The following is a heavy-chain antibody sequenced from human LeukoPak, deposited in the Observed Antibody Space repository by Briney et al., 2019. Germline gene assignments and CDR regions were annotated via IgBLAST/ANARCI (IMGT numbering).Heavy chain of an antibody. V-gene: IGHV3-53*01. J-gene: IGHJ4*02. CDR3: ARQPQFCGGLCYLYY. CDR1: GFSVSSNY. Sequence: PGGSLRLSCAASGFSVSSNYMSWVRQAPGKGLEWVSLINKDENTYYADSVKGRFTISRDNSKNTLYLQMNTLRADDTAVYYCARQPQFCGGLCYLYYWGQGTLVTVSS. CDR2: INKDENT. D-gene: IGHD2-21*02.